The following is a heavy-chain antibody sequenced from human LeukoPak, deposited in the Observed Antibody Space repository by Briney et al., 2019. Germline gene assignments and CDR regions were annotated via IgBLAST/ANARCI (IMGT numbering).Heavy chain of an antibody. CDR1: GGSFSGYY. D-gene: IGHD5-12*01. J-gene: IGHJ4*02. Sequence: SETLSLTCAVYGGSFSGYYWSWIRRPPGKGLEWIGEINHSGSTNYNPSLKSRVTISVDTSKNQFSLKLSSVTAADTAVYYCARGPGGYDGSDYWGQGTLVTVSS. CDR2: INHSGST. V-gene: IGHV4-34*01. CDR3: ARGPGGYDGSDY.